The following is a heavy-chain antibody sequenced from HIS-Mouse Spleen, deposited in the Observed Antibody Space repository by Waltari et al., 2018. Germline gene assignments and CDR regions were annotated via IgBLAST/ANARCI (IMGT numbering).Heavy chain of an antibody. CDR3: ARQRTRDYVAFDI. V-gene: IGHV1-2*02. CDR2: INPNSGGT. D-gene: IGHD4-17*01. Sequence: QVQLVQSGAEVKKPGASVKVSCKASGYTFTGYYMLWVRQAPGQGPEWMGWINPNSGGTNYAQKFQGRVTMTRDTSISTAYMELSRLRSDDTAVYYCARQRTRDYVAFDIWGQGTMVTVSS. J-gene: IGHJ3*02. CDR1: GYTFTGYY.